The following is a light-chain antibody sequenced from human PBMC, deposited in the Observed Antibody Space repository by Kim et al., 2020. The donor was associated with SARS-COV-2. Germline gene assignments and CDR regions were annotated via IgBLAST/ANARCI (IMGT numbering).Light chain of an antibody. Sequence: DIQMTQSPSSLSASVVDRVTITCRASQDISNYLGWYQQKPGKAPKLLIYAASTLQSGVPSRFSGTGSGTDFTLTISSLQPEDVATYYCEKYYSDPAFGQGTKVDIK. CDR1: QDISNY. CDR3: EKYYSDPA. V-gene: IGKV1-27*01. J-gene: IGKJ1*01. CDR2: AAS.